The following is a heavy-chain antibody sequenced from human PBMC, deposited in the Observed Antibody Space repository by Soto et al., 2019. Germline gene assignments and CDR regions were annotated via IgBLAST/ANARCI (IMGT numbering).Heavy chain of an antibody. CDR3: ARGGTIAVTTIGDY. CDR1: GFTFRSYN. J-gene: IGHJ4*01. Sequence: DVQLVESGGGLVQPGGSLRLSCAASGFTFRSYNMNWVRQAPGKGLDWLSYISSSSSTIYYADSVKGRFTISGDNAKNSLYLQMNSLRDDDTAMYYCARGGTIAVTTIGDYWGQGTLVTVSS. CDR2: ISSSSSTI. D-gene: IGHD5-12*01. V-gene: IGHV3-48*02.